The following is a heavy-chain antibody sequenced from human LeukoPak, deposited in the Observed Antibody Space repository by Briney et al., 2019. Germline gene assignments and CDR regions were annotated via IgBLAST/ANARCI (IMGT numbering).Heavy chain of an antibody. Sequence: PGGSLRLSCAASGFTFSTYWMHWVRQSPGKGLVWVSRINMDGTTISYADSVKGRLTISRDNAKNTLYLQMNSLRAEDTAVYYCARAGVYSGYEYYFDYWGQGTLVTVSS. D-gene: IGHD5-12*01. CDR1: GFTFSTYW. CDR3: ARAGVYSGYEYYFDY. CDR2: INMDGTTI. V-gene: IGHV3-74*01. J-gene: IGHJ4*02.